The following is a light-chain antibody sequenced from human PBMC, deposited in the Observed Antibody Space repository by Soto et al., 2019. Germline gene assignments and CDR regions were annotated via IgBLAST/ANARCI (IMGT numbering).Light chain of an antibody. V-gene: IGKV1-8*01. Sequence: AIRMTQSPSSLSASTGDRVTITCRASQGISSYLAWYQQKPGKAPKLLIYAASTLQSGVPSRFSGSGSGTDFTLTISCLQSEDFATYYCQQYDSYPRTFGQRTKVDI. CDR1: QGISSY. CDR2: AAS. CDR3: QQYDSYPRT. J-gene: IGKJ1*01.